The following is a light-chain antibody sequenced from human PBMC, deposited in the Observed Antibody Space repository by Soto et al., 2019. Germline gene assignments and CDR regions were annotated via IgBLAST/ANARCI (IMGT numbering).Light chain of an antibody. Sequence: QSALTQPASVSGSPGQSITISCTGTSSDVGGYNYVSWYQQHPGKAPKLMIYDVSNRPSGVSNRFSGSKSGNTASLTISGLKAEDEADYYCSSYTSSSTGVFVGGTKLTVL. CDR3: SSYTSSSTGV. V-gene: IGLV2-14*01. J-gene: IGLJ3*02. CDR2: DVS. CDR1: SSDVGGYNY.